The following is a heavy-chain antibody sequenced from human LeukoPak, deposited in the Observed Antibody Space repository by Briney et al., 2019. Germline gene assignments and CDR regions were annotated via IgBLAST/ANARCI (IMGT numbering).Heavy chain of an antibody. CDR2: IIPIFGTA. CDR1: GGTFSSYA. J-gene: IGHJ5*02. CDR3: ARDNSVRDEAWWFNP. D-gene: IGHD5-24*01. Sequence: LRASVKVSCKASGGTFSSYAISWVRQAPGQGLEWMGGIIPIFGTANYAQKFQGRVTITADESTSTAYMELSSLRSEDTAVYYCARDNSVRDEAWWFNPWGQGTLVTVSS. V-gene: IGHV1-69*13.